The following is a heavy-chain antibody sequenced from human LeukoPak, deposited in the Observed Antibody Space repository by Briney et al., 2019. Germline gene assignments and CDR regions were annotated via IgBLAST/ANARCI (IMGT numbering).Heavy chain of an antibody. Sequence: GGSLRLSCAASGFNFDDYTMHWVRQAPGKGLEWVSLVAWDGGGTFFADSVKGRFTVSRDNSKNSLSLYMNSPTTEDTALYYCVRGHGYNLEDYFDNWGQGTLVTVSS. CDR1: GFNFDDYT. J-gene: IGHJ4*02. CDR3: VRGHGYNLEDYFDN. V-gene: IGHV3-43*01. D-gene: IGHD5-24*01. CDR2: VAWDGGGT.